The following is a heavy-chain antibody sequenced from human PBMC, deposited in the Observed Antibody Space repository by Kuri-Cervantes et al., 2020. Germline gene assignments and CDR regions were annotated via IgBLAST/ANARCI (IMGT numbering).Heavy chain of an antibody. CDR1: GFSLSSYG. J-gene: IGHJ4*01. Sequence: SMRLSWAASGFSLSSYGMHWVRQARGKGLEWVAVISDDGSNKYYADSVKGRFTISRDNPKNTQYLQMNSLSAEDTAGYYCAEGSKLRYFGWLYLFDYWGHGSLVTVAS. D-gene: IGHD3-9*01. V-gene: IGHV3-30*03. CDR2: ISDDGSNK. CDR3: AEGSKLRYFGWLYLFDY.